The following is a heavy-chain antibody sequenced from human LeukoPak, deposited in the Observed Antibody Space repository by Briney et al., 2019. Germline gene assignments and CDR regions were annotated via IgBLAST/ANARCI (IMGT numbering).Heavy chain of an antibody. CDR3: ARAGWQYQLPRSYYYGMDV. D-gene: IGHD2-2*01. CDR2: INHSGST. J-gene: IGHJ6*02. V-gene: IGHV4-34*01. CDR1: GFTFSSYA. Sequence: GSLRLSCAASGFTFSSYAMSWVRQPPGKGLEWIGEINHSGSTNYNPSLKSRVTISVDTSKNQFSLKLSSVTAADTAVYYCARAGWQYQLPRSYYYGMDVWGQGTTVTVSS.